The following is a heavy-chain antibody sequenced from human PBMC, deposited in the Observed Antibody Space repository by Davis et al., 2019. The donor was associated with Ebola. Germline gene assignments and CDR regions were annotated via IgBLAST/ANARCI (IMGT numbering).Heavy chain of an antibody. CDR3: ASGSGSSDY. V-gene: IGHV1-18*04. CDR2: ISGYNGNT. D-gene: IGHD3-10*01. CDR1: GYTFTGYY. J-gene: IGHJ4*02. Sequence: AASVKVSCKASGYTFTGYYMHWVRQAPGQGLEWMGWISGYNGNTNYAQRFQGRVTMTTDTSTSTAYMELRSLTSDDTAVYYCASGSGSSDYWGQGTLVTVSS.